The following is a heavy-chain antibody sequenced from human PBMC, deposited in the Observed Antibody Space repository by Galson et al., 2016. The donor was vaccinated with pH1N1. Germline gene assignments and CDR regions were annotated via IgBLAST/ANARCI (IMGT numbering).Heavy chain of an antibody. CDR3: ARGPVYWYFDL. Sequence: SVKVSCKASGYTLTSYDINWVRQATGQGLEWMGWMNPYNGNADYAPKFQGRVTLTRNASINTAYMELSSLTSEDTAVYYCARGPVYWYFDLWGRGTPVIVSS. CDR1: GYTLTSYD. CDR2: MNPYNGNA. J-gene: IGHJ2*01. V-gene: IGHV1-8*01.